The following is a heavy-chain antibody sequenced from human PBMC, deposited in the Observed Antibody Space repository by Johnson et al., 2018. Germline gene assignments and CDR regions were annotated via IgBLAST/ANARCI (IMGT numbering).Heavy chain of an antibody. V-gene: IGHV3-9*01. CDR3: AGDSAGSWLGGA. D-gene: IGHD6-13*01. J-gene: IGHJ3*01. Sequence: VQLVESGGGLVQPGRSLRLSCTASGFTFSSYGMHWVRQAPGKGLEWVSGISWNSGSIGYADSVKGRFTISRDNSKNSLFLQMNSLRAEDTAVYYCAGDSAGSWLGGAWGQGTMVTVSS. CDR2: ISWNSGSI. CDR1: GFTFSSYG.